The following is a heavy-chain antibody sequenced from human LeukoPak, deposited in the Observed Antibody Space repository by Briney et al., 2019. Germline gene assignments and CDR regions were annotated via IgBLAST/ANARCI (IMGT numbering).Heavy chain of an antibody. CDR2: ISYSGST. V-gene: IGHV4-59*01. Sequence: SETLSLTCTVSSGSISGYYWSWLRQPPGKGLEWVGYISYSGSTNYNPSLKGRVTISVDTSKNQFSLKLSSVTAADTAIYYCARDGRAGSLFAYWGLGTLVTVSS. D-gene: IGHD6-19*01. CDR1: SGSISGYY. CDR3: ARDGRAGSLFAY. J-gene: IGHJ4*02.